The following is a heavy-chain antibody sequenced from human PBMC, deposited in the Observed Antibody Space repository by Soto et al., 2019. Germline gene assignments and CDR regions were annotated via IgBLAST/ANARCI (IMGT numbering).Heavy chain of an antibody. J-gene: IGHJ1*01. Sequence: QVQLVESGGGVVQPEKSLRLSCAASGCTFSSHGMHWVRQAPGKGLEWVAVISFDGTNKYYADSVKGRFTISRDNSKNTLYLQMNSLGAEDTAVYYCASRVPHGTYGAPYFQHWGQGTLVTVS. CDR3: ASRVPHGTYGAPYFQH. CDR1: GCTFSSHG. CDR2: ISFDGTNK. V-gene: IGHV3-30*03. D-gene: IGHD1-26*01.